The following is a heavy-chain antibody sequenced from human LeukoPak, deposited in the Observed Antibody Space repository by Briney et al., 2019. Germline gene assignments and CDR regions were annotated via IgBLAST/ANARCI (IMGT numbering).Heavy chain of an antibody. V-gene: IGHV1-2*02. Sequence: ASVKVSCKASGYTFTGYYMHWVRQAPRQGLEWMGWINHNSGGTNYAQKFQGRVTMTRDTSISTAYMELSRLRSDDTAVYYCARDWPARGYSYDYYFDYWGQGTLVTVSS. CDR1: GYTFTGYY. D-gene: IGHD5-18*01. CDR2: INHNSGGT. J-gene: IGHJ4*02. CDR3: ARDWPARGYSYDYYFDY.